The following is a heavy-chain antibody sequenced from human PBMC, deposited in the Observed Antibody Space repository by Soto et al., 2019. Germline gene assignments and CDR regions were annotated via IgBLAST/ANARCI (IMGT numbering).Heavy chain of an antibody. Sequence: SVKVSCEASGGTFSSYAISWVRQAPGQGLEWMGGIIPIFGTANYAQKFQGRVTITADESTSTAYMELSSLRSEDTAVYYCASLGISALMRVDYGLDWWGQGPTVTVSS. CDR3: ASLGISALMRVDYGLDW. CDR2: IIPIFGTA. D-gene: IGHD6-6*01. V-gene: IGHV1-69*01. J-gene: IGHJ6*02. CDR1: GGTFSSYA.